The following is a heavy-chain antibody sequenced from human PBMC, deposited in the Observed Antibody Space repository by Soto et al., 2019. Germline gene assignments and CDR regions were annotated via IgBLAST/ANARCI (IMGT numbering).Heavy chain of an antibody. V-gene: IGHV3-9*01. CDR1: GFSFDEYA. Sequence: EVLLVESGGGLVQPGRSLRLSCVISGFSFDEYAVHWVRQAPGKGLEWVSGLNWNSEVMGYADSVRGRFRTSKDHAENSLLLQTNTPTPDDTATCTCAQVFPANSISSAVFDWCQGTRVPVSS. CDR3: AQVFPANSISSAVFD. CDR2: LNWNSEVM. J-gene: IGHJ4*02. D-gene: IGHD6-6*01.